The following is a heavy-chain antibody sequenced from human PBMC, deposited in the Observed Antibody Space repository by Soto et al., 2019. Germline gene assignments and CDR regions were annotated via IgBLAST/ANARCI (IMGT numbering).Heavy chain of an antibody. CDR3: ARRHLFYDAFDI. V-gene: IGHV4-31*03. J-gene: IGHJ3*02. Sequence: SEPMSLTXTVSGGSISSGGYYWSWIRQHPGKGLEWIGYIYYSGSTYYNPSLKSRVTISVDTSKNQFSLKLSSVTAADTAVYYCARRHLFYDAFDIWGQGTMVTVSS. CDR2: IYYSGST. CDR1: GGSISSGGYY.